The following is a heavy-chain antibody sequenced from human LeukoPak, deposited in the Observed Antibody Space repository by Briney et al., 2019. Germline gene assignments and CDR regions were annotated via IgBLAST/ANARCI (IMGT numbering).Heavy chain of an antibody. CDR3: ARAGIAVAGGYYYYGMDV. D-gene: IGHD6-19*01. CDR2: ISSSSSYI. J-gene: IGHJ6*02. CDR1: GFTFSSYS. Sequence: GGSLRLSCAASGFTFSSYSMNWVRQAPGKGLEWVSSISSSSSYIYYADSVKGRFTISRDNAKNSLYLQMNSLRAEDTAVYYCARAGIAVAGGYYYYGMDVWGQGTTVTVSS. V-gene: IGHV3-21*01.